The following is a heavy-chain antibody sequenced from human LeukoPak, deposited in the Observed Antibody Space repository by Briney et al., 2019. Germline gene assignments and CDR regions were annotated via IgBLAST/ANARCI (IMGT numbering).Heavy chain of an antibody. D-gene: IGHD4-17*01. J-gene: IGHJ3*01. V-gene: IGHV4-39*01. Sequence: SETLSLTCTVSGVSLSRSFYYCGWVRQPPGKGLGWIGNIYYRGDTYYNPSLENRLTIYVHTSNNPFSLKLPSVTAADTAMYYCVRPPNLPSDSGDSWLFDLWGQGTMIPVSS. CDR1: GVSLSRSFYY. CDR3: VRPPNLPSDSGDSWLFDL. CDR2: IYYRGDT.